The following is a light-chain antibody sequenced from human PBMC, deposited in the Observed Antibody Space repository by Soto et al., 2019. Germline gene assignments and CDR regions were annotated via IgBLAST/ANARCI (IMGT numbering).Light chain of an antibody. J-gene: IGLJ2*01. CDR1: SSNIGAGYD. Sequence: QSVLTQPPSVSGAPGQRVAISCTGSSSNIGAGYDVHWYQQLPGAAPKLLIYANTNRPSGVPDRFSGSKSGTSASLAITGLQAEDEADYYCQSYDSYVSGSVFGGGTKLTVL. CDR2: ANT. CDR3: QSYDSYVSGSV. V-gene: IGLV1-40*01.